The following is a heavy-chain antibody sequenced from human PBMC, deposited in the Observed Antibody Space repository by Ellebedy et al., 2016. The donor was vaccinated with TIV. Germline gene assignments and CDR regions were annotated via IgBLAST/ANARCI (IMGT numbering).Heavy chain of an antibody. CDR2: IVGSGA. CDR3: AKDRTPGDGYWVFDD. V-gene: IGHV3-23*01. D-gene: IGHD5-18*01. Sequence: GESLKISCAASGFTFSRYAIGWVRQAPGKGLELVSGIVGSGAQKYADSVKGRFTISRDNSKGTVDLQMNSLRVEDTAVYFCAKDRTPGDGYWVFDDWGQGTLVTVSS. J-gene: IGHJ4*02. CDR1: GFTFSRYA.